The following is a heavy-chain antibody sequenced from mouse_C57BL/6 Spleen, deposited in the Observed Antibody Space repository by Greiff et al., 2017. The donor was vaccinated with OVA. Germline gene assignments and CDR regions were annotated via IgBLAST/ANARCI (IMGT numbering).Heavy chain of an antibody. CDR3: ARGDDYSEDYAMDD. V-gene: IGHV1-82*01. J-gene: IGHJ4*01. CDR1: GYAFSSSW. CDR2: IYPGDGDT. Sequence: QVQLQQSGPALVKPGASVKISCKASGYAFSSSWMNWVKQRPGKGLEWIGRIYPGDGDTNYNGKFKGKATLTADKSSSTAYMQLSSLTSEDSAVYFCARGDDYSEDYAMDDWGKGTSVTVSS. D-gene: IGHD2-4*01.